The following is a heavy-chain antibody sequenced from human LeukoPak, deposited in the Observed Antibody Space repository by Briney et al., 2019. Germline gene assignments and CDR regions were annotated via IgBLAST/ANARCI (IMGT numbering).Heavy chain of an antibody. V-gene: IGHV4-38-2*02. J-gene: IGHJ6*03. D-gene: IGHD5-12*01. CDR2: IYHGGST. Sequence: SEPLSLTCTVSGYSISSGYYWGWIRQPPGKGLEWIGSIYHGGSTYYNPSLKSRVTISVDTSKNQFSLKLSSVTAADTAVYYCARVAPYINYYYYYYMDVWGKGTTVTVS. CDR1: GYSISSGYY. CDR3: ARVAPYINYYYYYYMDV.